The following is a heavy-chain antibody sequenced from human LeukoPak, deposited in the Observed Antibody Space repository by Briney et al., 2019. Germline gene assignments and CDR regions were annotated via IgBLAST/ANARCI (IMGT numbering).Heavy chain of an antibody. CDR1: GFSFDDYG. V-gene: IGHV3-30*02. J-gene: IGHJ4*02. CDR3: ASDIVVVPAALTDY. D-gene: IGHD2-2*01. Sequence: PGGSLRLSCATSGFSFDDYGMSWVRQAPGKGPEWVAFIRYDGSNKYYADSVKGRFTISRDNSKNTLYLQMNSLRAEDTAVYYCASDIVVVPAALTDYWGQGTLVTVSS. CDR2: IRYDGSNK.